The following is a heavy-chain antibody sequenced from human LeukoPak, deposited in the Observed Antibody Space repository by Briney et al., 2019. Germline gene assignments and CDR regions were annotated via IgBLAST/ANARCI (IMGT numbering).Heavy chain of an antibody. V-gene: IGHV1-18*01. CDR1: GYTFTSYG. Sequence: GASVKISCKASGYTFTSYGISWVRQAPGQGLEWMGWISAYNGNTNYAQKLQGRVTMTTDTSTSTAYMELRSLRSDDTAVYYCARDKPFFGGWGKDAFDIWGQGTMVTVSS. CDR3: ARDKPFFGGWGKDAFDI. D-gene: IGHD3-16*01. J-gene: IGHJ3*02. CDR2: ISAYNGNT.